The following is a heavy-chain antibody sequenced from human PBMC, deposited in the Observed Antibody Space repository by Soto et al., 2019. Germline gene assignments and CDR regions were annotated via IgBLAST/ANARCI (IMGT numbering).Heavy chain of an antibody. V-gene: IGHV1-46*01. J-gene: IGHJ4*02. CDR3: ARASPRFFGVVISSFDY. Sequence: ASVKVSCKASGYTFTSYYMHWVRQAPGQGLEWMGIINPSGGSTSYAQKFQGRVTMTRDTSTSTVYMELSSLRSEDTAVYYCARASPRFFGVVISSFDYWGQGTLVTVSS. D-gene: IGHD3-3*01. CDR1: GYTFTSYY. CDR2: INPSGGST.